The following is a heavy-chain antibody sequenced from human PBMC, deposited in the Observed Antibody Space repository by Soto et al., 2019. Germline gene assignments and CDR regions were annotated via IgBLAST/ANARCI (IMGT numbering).Heavy chain of an antibody. CDR2: IIPIFGTA. Sequence: GASVKVSCKASGGTFSSYAISWVRQAPGQGLEWMGGIIPIFGTANYAQKFQGRVTITADESTSTAYMELSSLRSEDTAVYYCASQGAGLRGVIGSHNWFDPWGQGTPVTVYS. CDR1: GGTFSSYA. D-gene: IGHD3-10*01. CDR3: ASQGAGLRGVIGSHNWFDP. J-gene: IGHJ5*02. V-gene: IGHV1-69*13.